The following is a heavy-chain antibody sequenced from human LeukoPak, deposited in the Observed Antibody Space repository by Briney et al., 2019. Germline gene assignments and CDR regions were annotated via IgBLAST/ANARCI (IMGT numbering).Heavy chain of an antibody. CDR2: IIPIFGTA. D-gene: IGHD1-7*01. J-gene: IGHJ6*03. CDR3: ARGITGTTGYYYYYMDV. V-gene: IGHV1-69*05. CDR1: GGTFSSYA. Sequence: ASVKVSCKASGGTFSSYAISWVRQAPGQGLEWMGGIIPIFGTANYAQKFQGRVTITTDESTSTAYMELSSPRSEDTAVYYCARGITGTTGYYYYYMDVWGKGTTVTVSS.